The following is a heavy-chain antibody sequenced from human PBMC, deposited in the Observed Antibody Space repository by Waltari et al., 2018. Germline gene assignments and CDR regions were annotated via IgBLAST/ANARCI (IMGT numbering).Heavy chain of an antibody. Sequence: EVQLVESGGGLIQPGGSLRLSCAASGFHVSRNDMSGVRQAPGKGLEWVSVIYSGGSTYYADSVKGRFTISRDNSKNTLYLQMNSLRAEDTAVYYCARVFRLGDFDYWGQGTLVTVSS. CDR1: GFHVSRND. CDR3: ARVFRLGDFDY. CDR2: IYSGGST. V-gene: IGHV3-53*01. D-gene: IGHD1-26*01. J-gene: IGHJ4*02.